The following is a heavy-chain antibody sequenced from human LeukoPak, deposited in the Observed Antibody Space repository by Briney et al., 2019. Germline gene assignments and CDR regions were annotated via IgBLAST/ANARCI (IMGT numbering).Heavy chain of an antibody. D-gene: IGHD3-10*02. CDR1: GGSISSYY. Sequence: TSETLSLTCTVSGGSISSYYWSWIRQPAGKGLEWIGRIYTSGSTNYNPSLKSRVTMSVDTSKNQFSLKLSSVTAADTAVYYCARMRGDCSGSYSWFAPWGQGTLVTVSS. J-gene: IGHJ5*02. CDR3: ARMRGDCSGSYSWFAP. V-gene: IGHV4-4*07. CDR2: IYTSGST.